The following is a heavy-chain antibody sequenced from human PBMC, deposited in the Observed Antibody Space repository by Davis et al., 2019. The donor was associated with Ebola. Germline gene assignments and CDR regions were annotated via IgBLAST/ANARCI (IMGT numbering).Heavy chain of an antibody. Sequence: PGGSLRLSCAASGFTFSTYWMHWVRQAPGKGLVWVSRIEGDGTTKTYADSVKGRFTISRDNAKNTVYLQMSSLRADDTAVYYCARGRTVTNNWFDSWGRGTLVTVSS. CDR1: GFTFSTYW. J-gene: IGHJ5*01. CDR2: IEGDGTTK. V-gene: IGHV3-74*01. CDR3: ARGRTVTNNWFDS. D-gene: IGHD4-17*01.